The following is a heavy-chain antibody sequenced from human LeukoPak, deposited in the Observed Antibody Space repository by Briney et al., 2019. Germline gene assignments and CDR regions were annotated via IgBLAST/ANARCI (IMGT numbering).Heavy chain of an antibody. D-gene: IGHD5-18*01. CDR1: GGSISSYY. CDR2: IYTSGST. V-gene: IGHV4-4*07. Sequence: SETLSLTCTVSGGSISSYYWSWIRQPAVKGLEWIGRIYTSGSTNYNPSLKSRVTMSVDTSKNQFSLKLSSVTAADTAVYYCARVYTAMAEYYFDYWGQGTLVTVSS. CDR3: ARVYTAMAEYYFDY. J-gene: IGHJ4*02.